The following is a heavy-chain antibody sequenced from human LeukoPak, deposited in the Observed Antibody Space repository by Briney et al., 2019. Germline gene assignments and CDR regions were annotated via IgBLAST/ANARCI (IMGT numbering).Heavy chain of an antibody. V-gene: IGHV1-69*05. J-gene: IGHJ4*02. Sequence: SVKVSCQASGGTFSSYAISWVRQAPGQGLEWMGGIIPIFGTANYAQKFQGRVTITTDESTSTAYMELSSLRSEDTAVYYCARERRGGRYFDYWGQGTLVTVSS. CDR2: IIPIFGTA. CDR1: GGTFSSYA. CDR3: ARERRGGRYFDY.